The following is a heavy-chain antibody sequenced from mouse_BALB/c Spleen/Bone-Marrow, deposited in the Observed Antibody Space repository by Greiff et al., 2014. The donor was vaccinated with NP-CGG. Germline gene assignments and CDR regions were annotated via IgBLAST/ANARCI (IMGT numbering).Heavy chain of an antibody. CDR2: IWADGST. CDR3: ARITTATGAMDY. CDR1: GFSLTNYG. D-gene: IGHD1-2*01. Sequence: VQLVESGPGLVAPSRSLSITCTVSGFSLTNYGVHWVRQPPGKGLEWLGVIWADGSTNYNSALMSRLSISKDNSKSQVFFKMNSLQTDDTAMYYCARITTATGAMDYWGQGTSVTVSS. J-gene: IGHJ4*01. V-gene: IGHV2-9*02.